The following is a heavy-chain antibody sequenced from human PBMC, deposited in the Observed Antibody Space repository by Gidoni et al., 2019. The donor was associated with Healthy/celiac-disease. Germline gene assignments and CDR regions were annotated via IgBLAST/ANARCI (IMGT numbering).Heavy chain of an antibody. CDR3: AHRNYDILTGYVNWFDP. J-gene: IGHJ5*02. CDR2: IYWDDDK. D-gene: IGHD3-9*01. Sequence: QITLKESGPTLVKPTQTLTLTCTFSGFSLSTSGVGVGWIRQPPGKALEWLALIYWDDDKRYSPSLKSRLTITKDTSKNQVVLTMTNMDPVDTATYYCAHRNYDILTGYVNWFDPWGQGTLVTVSS. CDR1: GFSLSTSGVG. V-gene: IGHV2-5*02.